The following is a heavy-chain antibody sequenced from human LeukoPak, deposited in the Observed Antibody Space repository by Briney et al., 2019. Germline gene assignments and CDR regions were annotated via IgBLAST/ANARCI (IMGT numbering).Heavy chain of an antibody. D-gene: IGHD1-26*01. CDR3: AKDQFSGSYSDDAFDI. CDR2: ISGSGGST. J-gene: IGHJ3*02. CDR1: GFTFSSYA. V-gene: IGHV3-23*01. Sequence: PGGSLRLSCAASGFTFSSYAMSWVRQAPGKGLEWVLAISGSGGSTYYADSVKGRFTISRDNSKNTLYLQMNSLRAEDTAVYYCAKDQFSGSYSDDAFDIWGQGTMVTVSS.